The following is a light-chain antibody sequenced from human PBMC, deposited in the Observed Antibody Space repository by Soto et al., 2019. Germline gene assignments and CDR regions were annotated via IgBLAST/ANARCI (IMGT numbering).Light chain of an antibody. V-gene: IGLV2-14*01. CDR3: SSYTSTSTL. CDR2: DVT. Sequence: QSALTQPACVSGSPGQSITISCTGTSSDVGGYKYVSWYQLHPGTAPKLVIYDVTNRPSGVSNRFSGSKSGNTASLTISGLQAEDEADYFCSSYTSTSTLFGTGTKLTVL. CDR1: SSDVGGYKY. J-gene: IGLJ1*01.